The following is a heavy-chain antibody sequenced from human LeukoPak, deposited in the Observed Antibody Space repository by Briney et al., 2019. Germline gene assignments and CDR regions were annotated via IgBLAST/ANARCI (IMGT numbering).Heavy chain of an antibody. CDR2: IYSGGST. J-gene: IGHJ4*02. CDR1: GFIVSSNY. V-gene: IGHV3-53*04. D-gene: IGHD5-12*01. Sequence: GGSLRLSCAACGFIVSSNYMSWVRQAPGKGLEWVSVIYSGGSTYYADSVKGRFTISRHNSKNTLYLQMNSLRAEDTAVYYCARQPGGYEYYFDYWGQGTLVTVSS. CDR3: ARQPGGYEYYFDY.